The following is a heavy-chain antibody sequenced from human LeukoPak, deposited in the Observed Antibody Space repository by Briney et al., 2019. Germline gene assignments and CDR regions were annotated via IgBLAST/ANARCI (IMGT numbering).Heavy chain of an antibody. CDR1: GGSISNSNYY. V-gene: IGHV4-39*01. Sequence: SETLSLTCTVSGGSISNSNYYWGWIRQPPGKGLEWIGSIHYRGNTYYNPSLKSRVTISVDTSKNQFSLKLSSVTAADTAVYYCARSAPRYCSSTSCYGGLLEFDPWGQGTLVTVSS. CDR3: ARSAPRYCSSTSCYGGLLEFDP. CDR2: IHYRGNT. J-gene: IGHJ5*02. D-gene: IGHD2-2*01.